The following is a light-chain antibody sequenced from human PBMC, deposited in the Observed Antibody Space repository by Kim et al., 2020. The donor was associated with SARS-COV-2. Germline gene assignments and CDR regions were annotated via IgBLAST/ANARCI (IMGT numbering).Light chain of an antibody. V-gene: IGKV1-5*03. J-gene: IGKJ1*01. Sequence: DIQMTQSPSTLSASVGDRVTITCRASHTITDWLAWYQQKPGKAPKLLIYKASRLESGVPSRFSGSGSGTEFTLTISSLQPDDFATYYCQEYNTYPPTFGRGTKVDIK. CDR1: HTITDW. CDR3: QEYNTYPPT. CDR2: KAS.